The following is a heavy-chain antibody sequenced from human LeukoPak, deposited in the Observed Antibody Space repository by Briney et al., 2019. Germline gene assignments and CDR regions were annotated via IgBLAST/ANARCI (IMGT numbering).Heavy chain of an antibody. CDR2: MNPNSGST. CDR1: GYTFTSYG. Sequence: ASVKVSCKASGYTFTSYGINWVRQATGQGLEWMGWMNPNSGSTGYAQKFQGRVTITRNTSISTAYMELSGLRSEDTAVYYCARGRSTGYPYYFEYWGQGTPVTVSS. V-gene: IGHV1-8*03. D-gene: IGHD5-12*01. J-gene: IGHJ4*02. CDR3: ARGRSTGYPYYFEY.